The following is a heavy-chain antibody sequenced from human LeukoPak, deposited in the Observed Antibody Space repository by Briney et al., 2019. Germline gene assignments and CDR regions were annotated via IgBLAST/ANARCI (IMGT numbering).Heavy chain of an antibody. D-gene: IGHD1-26*01. CDR1: GFTFSSYS. V-gene: IGHV3-21*01. CDR2: ISSSSSYI. Sequence: GGSLRLSCAASGFTFSSYSMNWVRQAPGKGLEWVSSISSSSSYIYYADSVKGRFTISRDNAKNSLYLQMNSLRAEDTAVYYCARDPVLLRSHQPHYYYYYYMDVWGKGTTVTVSS. J-gene: IGHJ6*03. CDR3: ARDPVLLRSHQPHYYYYYYMDV.